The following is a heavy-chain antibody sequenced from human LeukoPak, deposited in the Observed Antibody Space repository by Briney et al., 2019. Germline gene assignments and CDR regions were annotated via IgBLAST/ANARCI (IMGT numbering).Heavy chain of an antibody. CDR1: GYTFTSYG. V-gene: IGHV1-18*01. CDR3: ARDYPYYDILTGYYSRLPPVDY. J-gene: IGHJ4*02. CDR2: ISAYNGNT. Sequence: ASVKVSCKASGYTFTSYGISWVRQAPGQGLEWMGWISAYNGNTNYAQKLQGRVTMTTDTSTSTAYMELRSLRSDDTAVYYCARDYPYYDILTGYYSRLPPVDYWGQGTLVTVSS. D-gene: IGHD3-9*01.